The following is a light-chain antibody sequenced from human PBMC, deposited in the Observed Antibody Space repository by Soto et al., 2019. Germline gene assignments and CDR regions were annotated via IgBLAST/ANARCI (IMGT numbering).Light chain of an antibody. Sequence: EIVMTQSPVTLSVSPGERATLSCRASQSVSSNLAWYQQKCGQAPRLLIYGASTRATGIPARFSGNGSGTGFTVTISSLQSEDFAMYYCQQYNNWPPYTFGQGTKLEIK. CDR1: QSVSSN. CDR3: QQYNNWPPYT. V-gene: IGKV3-15*01. CDR2: GAS. J-gene: IGKJ2*01.